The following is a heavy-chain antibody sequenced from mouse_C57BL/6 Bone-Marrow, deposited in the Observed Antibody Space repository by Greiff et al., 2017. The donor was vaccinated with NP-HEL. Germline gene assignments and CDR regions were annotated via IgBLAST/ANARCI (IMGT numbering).Heavy chain of an antibody. J-gene: IGHJ4*01. CDR1: GYTFTDYE. V-gene: IGHV1-15*01. CDR3: TRLGPHYSAMGY. Sequence: VKLMESGAELVRPGASVTLSCKASGYTFTDYEMHWVKQTPVHGLEWIGAIDPETGGTAYNQKFKGKAILTADKSSSTAYMELRSLTSEDSAVYYCTRLGPHYSAMGYWAQGTSVTVSS. CDR2: IDPETGGT.